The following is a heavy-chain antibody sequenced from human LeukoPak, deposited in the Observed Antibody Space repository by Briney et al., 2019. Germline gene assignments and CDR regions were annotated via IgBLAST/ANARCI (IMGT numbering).Heavy chain of an antibody. CDR1: GGTFSSYA. J-gene: IGHJ4*02. CDR2: IIPIFGTA. CDR3: ARDGYSYGVTGPFDY. V-gene: IGHV1-69*13. D-gene: IGHD5-18*01. Sequence: ASVKVSCKASGGTFSSYAISWVRQAPGQGLEWMGGIIPIFGTANYAQKFQGRVTITADESTSTAYMELSSLRSEDTAVYYCARDGYSYGVTGPFDYWGQRTLVTVSS.